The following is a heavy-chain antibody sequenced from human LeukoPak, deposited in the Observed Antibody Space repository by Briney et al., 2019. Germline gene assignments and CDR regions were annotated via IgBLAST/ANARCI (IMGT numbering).Heavy chain of an antibody. D-gene: IGHD2-2*01. V-gene: IGHV1-69*13. Sequence: SVKVSCKASGYTFTSYDINWVRQAPGQGLEWMGGIIPIFGTANYAQKFRGRVTITADESTSTAYMELSSLRSEDTAVYYCARGYCSSTSCYDGVDYWGQGTLVTVSS. CDR1: GYTFTSYD. CDR2: IIPIFGTA. J-gene: IGHJ4*02. CDR3: ARGYCSSTSCYDGVDY.